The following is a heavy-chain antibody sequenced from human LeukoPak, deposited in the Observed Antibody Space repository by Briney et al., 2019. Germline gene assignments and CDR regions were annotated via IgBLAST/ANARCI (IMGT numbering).Heavy chain of an antibody. Sequence: GGSLRLSCAASGFTFSSYSMNWVRQAPGKGLEWVSSISSNSSYIYYADSVKGRFTISRDNAKNSLYLQMNSLRAEDTAVYYCARGRATANFDYWGQGTLVTVSS. J-gene: IGHJ4*02. CDR1: GFTFSSYS. V-gene: IGHV3-21*01. D-gene: IGHD5-18*01. CDR2: ISSNSSYI. CDR3: ARGRATANFDY.